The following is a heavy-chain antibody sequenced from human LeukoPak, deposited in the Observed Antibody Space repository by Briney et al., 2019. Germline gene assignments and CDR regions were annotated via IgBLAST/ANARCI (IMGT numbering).Heavy chain of an antibody. V-gene: IGHV3-30-3*01. CDR1: GFTFRSYA. CDR2: ISYDGSNK. D-gene: IGHD4-17*01. Sequence: GGSLRLSCAGSGFTFRSYAMHWVRQAPGKGLEWVAVISYDGSNKDYADSVKGRFTISRDNAKNSLYLQMNSLRAEDTAVYYCARMRDYGDFDYWGQGTLVTVSS. CDR3: ARMRDYGDFDY. J-gene: IGHJ4*02.